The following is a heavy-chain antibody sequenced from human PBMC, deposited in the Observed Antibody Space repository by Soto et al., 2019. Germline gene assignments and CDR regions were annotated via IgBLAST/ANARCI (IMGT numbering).Heavy chain of an antibody. J-gene: IGHJ5*02. CDR2: INPSGGST. D-gene: IGHD2-15*01. CDR1: GDTFTSYY. V-gene: IGHV1-46*03. Sequence: ASVKVSCKASGDTFTSYYMHWVRQAPGQGLEWMGIINPSGGSTSYAQKFQGRVTMTRDTSTSTVYMELSSLRSEDTAVYYCARPHCRGGSCYSKRFDPWGQGTLVTVSS. CDR3: ARPHCRGGSCYSKRFDP.